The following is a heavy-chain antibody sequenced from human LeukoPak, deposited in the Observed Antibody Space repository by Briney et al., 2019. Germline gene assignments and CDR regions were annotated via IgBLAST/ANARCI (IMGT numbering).Heavy chain of an antibody. J-gene: IGHJ4*02. V-gene: IGHV3-7*01. CDR2: IKQDGSEK. Sequence: GGSLRLSCAASGFTFSSYWMSWVRQAPGKGLEWVANIKQDGSEKYYVDSVKGRFTISRDNAKNSLYLQMDSLRAEDTGVYYCARAGGSGYDDYWGQGTLVTVSS. CDR1: GFTFSSYW. CDR3: ARAGGSGYDDY. D-gene: IGHD5-12*01.